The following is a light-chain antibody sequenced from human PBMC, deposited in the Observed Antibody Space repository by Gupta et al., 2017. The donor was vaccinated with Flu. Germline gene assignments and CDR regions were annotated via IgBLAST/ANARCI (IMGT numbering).Light chain of an antibody. V-gene: IGKV1-39*01. CDR1: QSISSY. CDR2: AAS. J-gene: IGKJ5*01. CDR3: KQMYITPPIN. Sequence: DIQMTQSPSSLSASVGDRVTITGRASQSISSYLNWYQQKPGKAPKLLIYAASSLQSGVPSRLSGRGSGTDFTLTISNRHPEDFATSYCKQMYITPPINFGKGTRMQIK.